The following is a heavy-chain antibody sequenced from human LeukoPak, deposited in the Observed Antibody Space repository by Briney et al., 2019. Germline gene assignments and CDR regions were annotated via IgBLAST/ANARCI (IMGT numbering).Heavy chain of an antibody. CDR2: IIPILGRA. CDR1: GGTFSSYA. CDR3: ASDTYYYDSSGYYYPGEAFDI. Sequence: GSSVKVSCKASGGTFSSYAIRWVRQAPGQGLEWMGRIIPILGRANYAQKFQGRVTITADKSRSTAYMELSSLRSEDTAVYYCASDTYYYDSSGYYYPGEAFDIWGQGTMVTVSS. D-gene: IGHD3-22*01. V-gene: IGHV1-69*04. J-gene: IGHJ3*02.